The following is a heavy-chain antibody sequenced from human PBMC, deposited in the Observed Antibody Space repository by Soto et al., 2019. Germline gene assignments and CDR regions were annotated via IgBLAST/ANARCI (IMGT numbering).Heavy chain of an antibody. CDR3: ARIRLGRYDLKYFDY. D-gene: IGHD3-3*01. CDR2: IRNKANSYST. Sequence: EVQLVESGGGLVQPGGSLRLSCAASGFTLSDHYVDWVRQAPGKGLEWVARIRNKANSYSTEYAASAKGRFTISRDDSKNLGYLQMSSLKTEHTAVYCCARIRLGRYDLKYFDYWVQGTLITVSS. CDR1: GFTLSDHY. J-gene: IGHJ4*02. V-gene: IGHV3-72*01.